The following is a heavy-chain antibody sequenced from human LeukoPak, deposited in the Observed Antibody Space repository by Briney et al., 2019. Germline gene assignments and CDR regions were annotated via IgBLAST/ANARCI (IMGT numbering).Heavy chain of an antibody. CDR2: VYGGGST. Sequence: GGSLRLSCAASGXTVSNNYMSWVRQAPGKGLEWVSVVYGGGSTYYADSVKGRFTISRDNSKNSLYLQMNSLRTEDTAVYYCAKANPLIVGARAGGPINFWGQGTMVTVSS. CDR3: AKANPLIVGARAGGPINF. J-gene: IGHJ3*01. V-gene: IGHV3-53*05. CDR1: GXTVSNNY. D-gene: IGHD1-26*01.